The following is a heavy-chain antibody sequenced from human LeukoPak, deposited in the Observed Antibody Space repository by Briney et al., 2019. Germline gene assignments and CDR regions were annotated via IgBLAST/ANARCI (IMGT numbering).Heavy chain of an antibody. Sequence: ASVKVSCKTSGYTFTGYYIHWVRQAPGQGLEWMGWINTNTGNPTYAQGFTGRFVFSLDTSVSTAYLQISSLKAEDTAVYYCARDKQWLADYWGQGTLVTVSS. CDR3: ARDKQWLADY. D-gene: IGHD6-19*01. CDR2: INTNTGNP. CDR1: GYTFTGYY. V-gene: IGHV7-4-1*02. J-gene: IGHJ4*02.